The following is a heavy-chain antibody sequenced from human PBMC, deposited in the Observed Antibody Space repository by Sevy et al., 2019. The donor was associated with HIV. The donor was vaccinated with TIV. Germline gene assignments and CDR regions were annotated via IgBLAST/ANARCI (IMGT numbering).Heavy chain of an antibody. CDR2: IYYNGHI. D-gene: IGHD1-26*01. Sequence: QSQTPSLTCTVSGGSITSLYWNWIRQPPGKGLEWIANIYYNGHINYNPSLKSRVTLSLDTSKNQFSLRLSSVTAADTAMYYCAGENAWGRGYSWGQGTLVTVSS. CDR1: GGSITSLY. V-gene: IGHV4-59*08. CDR3: AGENAWGRGYS. J-gene: IGHJ4*02.